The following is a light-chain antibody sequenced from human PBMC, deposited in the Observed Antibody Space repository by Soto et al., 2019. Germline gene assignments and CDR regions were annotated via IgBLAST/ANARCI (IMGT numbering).Light chain of an antibody. CDR2: DVS. CDR3: CSYAGSYTVV. CDR1: SSDVGGYNY. V-gene: IGLV2-11*01. Sequence: QLVLTQPRSVSASPGQSVTISCTGTSSDVGGYNYVSWYQQHPGKAPKLMIYDVSKRPSGVPDRFSGSKSGNTASLTISGLQAEDEADYYCCSYAGSYTVVFGGGTKLTVL. J-gene: IGLJ2*01.